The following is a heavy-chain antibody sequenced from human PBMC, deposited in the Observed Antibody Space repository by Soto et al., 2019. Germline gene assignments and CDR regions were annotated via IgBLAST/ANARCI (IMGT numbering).Heavy chain of an antibody. Sequence: ASVKVSCKASGDTRTDFSMHWVRHAPGQRPEWMGWLSVGNGDTKYSQKFQGRVTITRDTPARTSYMELSNLRSEDTAVYYCATSEGDCGGGSCYNCFYYYGMDGWGRRSTVTASS. V-gene: IGHV1-3*01. CDR1: GDTRTDFS. CDR2: LSVGNGDT. CDR3: ATSEGDCGGGSCYNCFYYYGMDG. D-gene: IGHD2-15*01. J-gene: IGHJ6*02.